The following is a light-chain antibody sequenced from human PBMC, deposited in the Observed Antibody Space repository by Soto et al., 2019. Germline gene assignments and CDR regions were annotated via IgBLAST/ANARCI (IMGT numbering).Light chain of an antibody. CDR2: EVS. V-gene: IGLV2-14*01. CDR1: SSDVGGYKF. CDR3: FSYTSSGTYV. J-gene: IGLJ1*01. Sequence: QSALTQPASVSGSPGQSITISCTGTSSDVGGYKFVSWYQQHPGTAPKLMIYEVSNRPSGVSNRFSGSKSGNTASLTISGLQAEDETDYYCFSYTSSGTYVFGTGTKLTVL.